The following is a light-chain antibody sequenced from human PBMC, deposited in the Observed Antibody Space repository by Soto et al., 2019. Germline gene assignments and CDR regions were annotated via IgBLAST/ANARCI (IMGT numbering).Light chain of an antibody. V-gene: IGLV2-14*01. CDR3: NSYTGRSARYV. J-gene: IGLJ1*01. CDR1: SSDVGAYNY. Sequence: QSVLAQPASVSGSPGQSITISYTGTSSDVGAYNYVSWYQQHPGKAPKLMIYDVTNRPSGVSDRFSGSKSGNTASLTISGLRAEDEADYYCNSYTGRSARYVFGKGTKVTVL. CDR2: DVT.